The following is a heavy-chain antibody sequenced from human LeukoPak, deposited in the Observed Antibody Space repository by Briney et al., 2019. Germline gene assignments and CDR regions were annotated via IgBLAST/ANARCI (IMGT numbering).Heavy chain of an antibody. CDR2: ISSSNSTI. CDR1: GFTFSSYS. CDR3: ARDLPRYGGNSAFDV. V-gene: IGHV3-48*02. D-gene: IGHD4-23*01. Sequence: GGSLRLSCAASGFTFSSYSMNWVGQAPGKGLECVSYISSSNSTIYYADSVKGRFTISRDNAKNSLYLQMNSLRDEDTAVYYCARDLPRYGGNSAFDVWGQGTMVTVSS. J-gene: IGHJ3*01.